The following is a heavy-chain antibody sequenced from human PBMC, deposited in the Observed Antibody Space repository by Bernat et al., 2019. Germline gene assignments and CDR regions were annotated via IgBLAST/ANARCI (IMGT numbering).Heavy chain of an antibody. Sequence: EVQLVESGGGLVQPGGSLRLSCTASGFTFSSYWMHWVRQAPGKGLVWVSRISSDGSDTDYADSVKGRITISRDNDENTLYLQMNSLRAEDTAVYYCGRGSTSSSKDYWGQGTLVTVSS. V-gene: IGHV3-74*01. CDR1: GFTFSSYW. CDR3: GRGSTSSSKDY. J-gene: IGHJ4*02. CDR2: ISSDGSDT. D-gene: IGHD2-2*01.